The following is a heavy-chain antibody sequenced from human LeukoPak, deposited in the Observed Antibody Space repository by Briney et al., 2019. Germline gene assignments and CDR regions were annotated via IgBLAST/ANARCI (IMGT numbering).Heavy chain of an antibody. J-gene: IGHJ4*02. CDR2: INSDGRRT. D-gene: IGHD6-13*01. Sequence: GGSLRLSCAASGFTISSYWMHWVRQAPGKGLVWVSNINSDGRRTSYADSVKGRFTISRDNAKNTLYLQMNSLRAEDTAVYYCARESMELVRFDFWGQGTLVTVSS. V-gene: IGHV3-74*01. CDR1: GFTISSYW. CDR3: ARESMELVRFDF.